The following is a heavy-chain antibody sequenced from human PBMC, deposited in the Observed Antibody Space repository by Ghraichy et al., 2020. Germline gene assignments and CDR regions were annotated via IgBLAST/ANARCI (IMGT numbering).Heavy chain of an antibody. CDR1: GGSFSGYY. V-gene: IGHV4-34*01. J-gene: IGHJ6*02. Sequence: SQTLSLTCAVYGGSFSGYYWSWIRQPPGKGLEWIGEINHSGSTNYNPSLKSRVTISVDTSKNQFSLKLSSVTAADTAVYYCARELRYFDWLLFIAPTHGMDVWGQGTTVTVSS. CDR2: INHSGST. CDR3: ARELRYFDWLLFIAPTHGMDV. D-gene: IGHD3-9*01.